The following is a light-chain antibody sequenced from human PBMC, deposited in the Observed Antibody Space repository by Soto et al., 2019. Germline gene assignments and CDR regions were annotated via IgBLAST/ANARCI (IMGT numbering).Light chain of an antibody. CDR1: QSVLYSSNNKNY. J-gene: IGKJ2*01. Sequence: DIVMTQSPDSLAVSLGERATINYKSSQSVLYSSNNKNYLAWYQQKPGQPPKLLIYWASTLESGVPDRFSGSGSGTDFTLTISSLQAEDVAVYYCQQYYSTPYTFGQGTKLEIK. CDR2: WAS. CDR3: QQYYSTPYT. V-gene: IGKV4-1*01.